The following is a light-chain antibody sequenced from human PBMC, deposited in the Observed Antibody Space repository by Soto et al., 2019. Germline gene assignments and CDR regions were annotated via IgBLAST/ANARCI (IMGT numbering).Light chain of an antibody. CDR2: GAS. Sequence: EIVFTQSPSALSLSPGERATLSFRASQSVSSYLAWYQQKPGQAPRLLIYGASSRATGIPDRFSGSGSETDFTLTISSLEPEDFAVYYCQHRMNWPLTFGQGTRLEIK. CDR1: QSVSSY. V-gene: IGKV3-11*01. J-gene: IGKJ5*01. CDR3: QHRMNWPLT.